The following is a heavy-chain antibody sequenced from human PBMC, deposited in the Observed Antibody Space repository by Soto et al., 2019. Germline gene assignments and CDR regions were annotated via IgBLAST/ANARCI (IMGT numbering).Heavy chain of an antibody. CDR1: GFTFSSYG. Sequence: QVQLVESGGGVVQPGRSLRLSCAASGFTFSSYGMHWVRQAPGKGLEWVAVISYDGSNKYYADSVKGRFTISRDNSKNTLYLQMNSLGAEETAVYYCAKDQGYSYGYTSWYYYGMDVWGQGTTVTVSS. J-gene: IGHJ6*02. CDR3: AKDQGYSYGYTSWYYYGMDV. D-gene: IGHD5-18*01. V-gene: IGHV3-30*18. CDR2: ISYDGSNK.